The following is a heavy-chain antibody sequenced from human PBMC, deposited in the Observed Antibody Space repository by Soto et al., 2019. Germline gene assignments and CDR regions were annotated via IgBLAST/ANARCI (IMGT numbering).Heavy chain of an antibody. CDR1: GYTFTSYA. D-gene: IGHD2-15*01. J-gene: IGHJ5*02. V-gene: IGHV1-3*01. CDR2: INAGNGNT. CDR3: ARSSCSGGSCYSHNWFDP. Sequence: QVQLVQSGAEVKKPGASVKVSCKASGYTFTSYAMHWVRQAPGQRLEWMGWINAGNGNTKYSQKFQGRVTITRDTSVSTAYMELSSLRSEDTAVYYCARSSCSGGSCYSHNWFDPWGQGTLVTVSS.